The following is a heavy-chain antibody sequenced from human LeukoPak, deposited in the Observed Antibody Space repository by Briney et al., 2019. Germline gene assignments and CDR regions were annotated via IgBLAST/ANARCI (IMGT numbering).Heavy chain of an antibody. D-gene: IGHD3-9*01. V-gene: IGHV3-23*01. CDR3: AKGYDILTGYYAH. CDR1: GFTFSSYA. CDR2: ISGSGGST. Sequence: AGGSLRLSCAASGFTFSSYAMSWVRQAPGKGLEWVSAISGSGGSTYYADSVKGRFTISRDNSKNTLYLQMNSLRAEDTAVYYCAKGYDILTGYYAHWGQGTLVTVSS. J-gene: IGHJ4*02.